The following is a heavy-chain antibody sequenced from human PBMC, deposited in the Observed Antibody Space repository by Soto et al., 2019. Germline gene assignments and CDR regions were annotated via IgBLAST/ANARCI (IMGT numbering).Heavy chain of an antibody. J-gene: IGHJ6*02. CDR1: GGSISSGGYY. CDR3: ARARLRYLDV. CDR2: IYYSGST. V-gene: IGHV4-31*03. Sequence: SETLSLTCTVSGGSISSGGYYWSWIRQHPGKGLEWIGYIYYSGSTYYNPSLKSRVTISVDTSKNQFSLKLSSVTAADTAAYYCARARLRYLDVWGQGTTVTVSS. D-gene: IGHD3-9*01.